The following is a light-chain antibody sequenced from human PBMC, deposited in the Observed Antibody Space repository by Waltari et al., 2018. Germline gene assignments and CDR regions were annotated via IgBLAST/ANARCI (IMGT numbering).Light chain of an antibody. Sequence: EIVMTQSPATLSVSPGETATLSCRASQSVGTKLAWYQQKPGQAPRLLIYGASTRATGIAARFSGSGSGTEFTLTISSLQSEDFAIYYCQQYNLWPWTFDQGTKVDIK. CDR1: QSVGTK. CDR2: GAS. J-gene: IGKJ1*01. V-gene: IGKV3-15*01. CDR3: QQYNLWPWT.